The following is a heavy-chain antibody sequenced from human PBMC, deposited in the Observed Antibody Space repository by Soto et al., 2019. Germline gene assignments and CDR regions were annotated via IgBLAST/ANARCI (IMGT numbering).Heavy chain of an antibody. Sequence: GGSLRLSCAASGFTFSSYWMHWVRQAPGKGLVWVSRINSDGSSTSYADSVKGRFTISRDNAKNTLYLQMNSLRAEDTAVYYCASLGYGDYTYYYYYGMDVWGQGTTVTV. D-gene: IGHD4-17*01. J-gene: IGHJ6*02. CDR1: GFTFSSYW. CDR2: INSDGSST. V-gene: IGHV3-74*01. CDR3: ASLGYGDYTYYYYYGMDV.